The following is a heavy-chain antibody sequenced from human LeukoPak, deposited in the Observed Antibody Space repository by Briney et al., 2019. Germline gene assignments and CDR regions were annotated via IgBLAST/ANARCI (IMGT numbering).Heavy chain of an antibody. Sequence: ASVKVSCKASGYTFTGYYMHWVRQAPGQGLEWMGWINPNSGGTNYAQKFQGRVTMTRDTSISTAYMELSRLRSDDTAVYYCAGVRMRAVATDAFDIWGQGTMVTVPS. CDR2: INPNSGGT. V-gene: IGHV1-2*02. J-gene: IGHJ3*02. CDR3: AGVRMRAVATDAFDI. D-gene: IGHD6-19*01. CDR1: GYTFTGYY.